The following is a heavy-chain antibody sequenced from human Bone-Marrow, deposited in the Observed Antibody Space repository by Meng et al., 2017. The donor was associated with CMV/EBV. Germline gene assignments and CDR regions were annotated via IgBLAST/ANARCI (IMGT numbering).Heavy chain of an antibody. J-gene: IGHJ4*02. CDR2: ISSSGSTV. Sequence: GGSLRLSCAASRFTFSDYYMSWIRQAPGKGLECVSYISSSGSTVNYADSVKGRFTISRDNAKNSLYLQMTSLRAEDTAVYYFARDASYSSAYQAETPLWGQGTLVTVSS. D-gene: IGHD6-19*01. CDR3: ARDASYSSAYQAETPL. V-gene: IGHV3-11*01. CDR1: RFTFSDYY.